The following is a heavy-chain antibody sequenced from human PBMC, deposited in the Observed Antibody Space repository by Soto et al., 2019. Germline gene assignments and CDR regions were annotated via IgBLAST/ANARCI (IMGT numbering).Heavy chain of an antibody. CDR2: ITSTGSST. V-gene: IGHV3-23*01. CDR1: GFIFSNYA. D-gene: IGHD5-12*01. Sequence: EVQLLESGGGFVQPGGSLRLSCAASGFIFSNYAMTWVRQAPGEGLEWVSGITSTGSSTYYADSVKGRFTISRDNSKNTLFLQINSLRAVDTAVYYCAKGAEGYVVSSLDLWGQGTLVSVSS. J-gene: IGHJ4*02. CDR3: AKGAEGYVVSSLDL.